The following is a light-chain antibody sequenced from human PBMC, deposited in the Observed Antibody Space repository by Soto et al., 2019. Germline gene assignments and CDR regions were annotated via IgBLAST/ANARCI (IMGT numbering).Light chain of an antibody. CDR1: QSVGEK. CDR2: DSS. J-gene: IGKJ2*01. V-gene: IGKV3-11*01. Sequence: DIVLTQSPATLSLSPGERATLSCRASQSVGEKLLWFQQKPGQPPRLLIYDSSNRASGIPARFTGSGSGTDFILTISRLEPEYFAVYFCHHRSKWPYTFGQGTKLEIK. CDR3: HHRSKWPYT.